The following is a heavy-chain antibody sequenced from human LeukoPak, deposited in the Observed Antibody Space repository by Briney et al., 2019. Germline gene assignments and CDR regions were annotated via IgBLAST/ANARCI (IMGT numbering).Heavy chain of an antibody. Sequence: PSETLSLTCAVYGGSFSGYYWSWIRQTPGKGLEWIGEINHSGSTNYNPSLKSRVTISVDTSKNQFSLKLSSVTAADTAVYYCARGKVGATRWGQGTLVTVSS. CDR2: INHSGST. CDR3: ARGKVGATR. D-gene: IGHD1-26*01. CDR1: GGSFSGYY. J-gene: IGHJ4*02. V-gene: IGHV4-34*01.